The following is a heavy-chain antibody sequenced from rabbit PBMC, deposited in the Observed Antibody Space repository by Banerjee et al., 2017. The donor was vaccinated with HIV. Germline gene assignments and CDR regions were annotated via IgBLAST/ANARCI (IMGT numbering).Heavy chain of an antibody. Sequence: QSLEESGGDLVKPEGSLTLTCTASGFSFSSGYFMSWVRQAPGKGLEWIGTIYAIGGRTYYATWVNGRFTISSDNAQNTVDLQMSSLTAADTATYFCARDQLLYSSTSGYFLWGPGTLVTVS. CDR3: ARDQLLYSSTSGYFL. CDR1: GFSFSSGYF. D-gene: IGHD1-1*01. V-gene: IGHV1S40*01. J-gene: IGHJ2*01. CDR2: IYAIGGRT.